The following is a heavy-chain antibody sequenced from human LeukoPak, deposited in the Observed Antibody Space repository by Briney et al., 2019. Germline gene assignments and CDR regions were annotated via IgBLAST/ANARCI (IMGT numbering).Heavy chain of an antibody. CDR2: IYTSGST. Sequence: SETLSLTCTVSGGSISSYYWSWIRQPAGKGLEWTGRIYTSGSTDYNPSLKSRVTMSVDTSKNQFSLRLSSVTAADTAVYYCARDLEYSSSSGKFDPWGQGTLVTVSS. V-gene: IGHV4-4*07. CDR1: GGSISSYY. D-gene: IGHD6-6*01. J-gene: IGHJ5*02. CDR3: ARDLEYSSSSGKFDP.